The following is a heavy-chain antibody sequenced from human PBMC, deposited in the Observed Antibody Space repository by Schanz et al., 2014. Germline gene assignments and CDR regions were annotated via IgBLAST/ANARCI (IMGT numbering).Heavy chain of an antibody. CDR1: GFTVTSYY. D-gene: IGHD1-26*01. Sequence: EMQLVESGGGLIQPGGSLRLSCAASGFTVTSYYMSWVRQAPGKGLEWVSVIYSGDNTYYADSVKGRFTISRDNSKNTLYLQMNSLRAEDSAVYYCAKVGPYSGSLGAFDIWGQGTMVTVSS. CDR3: AKVGPYSGSLGAFDI. V-gene: IGHV3-53*01. J-gene: IGHJ3*02. CDR2: IYSGDNT.